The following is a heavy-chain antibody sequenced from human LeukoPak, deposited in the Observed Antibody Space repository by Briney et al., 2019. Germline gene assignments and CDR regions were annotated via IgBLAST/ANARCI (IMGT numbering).Heavy chain of an antibody. CDR2: ISQSGST. V-gene: IGHV4-39*07. J-gene: IGHJ5*02. CDR3: ARGPAAVHP. D-gene: IGHD6-13*01. CDR1: GASISNSAYY. Sequence: SETLSLSCTVSGASISNSAYYWIWIRQPPGKGLEWIGEISQSGSTNYSPSLESRLTISVDTTKSQFFLKLSSVTAADTAVYYCARGPAAVHPWGQGTVVTVSS.